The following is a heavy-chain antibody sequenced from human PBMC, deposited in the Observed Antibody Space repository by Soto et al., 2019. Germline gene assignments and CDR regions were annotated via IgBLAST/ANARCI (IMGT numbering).Heavy chain of an antibody. D-gene: IGHD3-22*01. CDR3: AREEITMIVGRSVAFDI. CDR1: GYTFTGYY. V-gene: IGHV1-2*02. J-gene: IGHJ3*02. Sequence: GASVKVSCKASGYTFTGYYMHWVRQAPGQGLEWMGWINPNSGGTNYAQKFQGRVTMTRDTSISTAYMELSRLRSDDTAVYYCAREEITMIVGRSVAFDIWGQGTMVTVSS. CDR2: INPNSGGT.